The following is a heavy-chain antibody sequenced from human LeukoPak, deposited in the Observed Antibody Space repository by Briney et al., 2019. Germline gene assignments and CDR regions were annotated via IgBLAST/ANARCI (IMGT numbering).Heavy chain of an antibody. Sequence: PGGSLRLSCAASGFTFSSYSMNWVRQAPAKGQEWASYISSSSSTIYYADSVKGRFTISRDNAKNSLYLQMNSLRAEDTAVYYCAREHCSSTSCPKLNWFDPWGQGTLVTVSS. CDR3: AREHCSSTSCPKLNWFDP. D-gene: IGHD2-2*01. CDR1: GFTFSSYS. V-gene: IGHV3-48*01. CDR2: ISSSSSTI. J-gene: IGHJ5*02.